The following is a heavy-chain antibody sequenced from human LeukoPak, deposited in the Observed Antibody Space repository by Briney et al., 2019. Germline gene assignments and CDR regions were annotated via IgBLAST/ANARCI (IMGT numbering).Heavy chain of an antibody. CDR2: ISGSGGST. V-gene: IGHV3-23*01. Sequence: GGSLRLSCAASGFTFSSYAMSWVRQAPGKGLEWVSAISGSGGSTYYADSVKGRFTISRDNSKNMLYLQMNSLRAEDTAVSYCAKCSREQPYYDFWSGYYAFDYWGQGTLVTVSS. J-gene: IGHJ4*02. CDR3: AKCSREQPYYDFWSGYYAFDY. D-gene: IGHD3-3*01. CDR1: GFTFSSYA.